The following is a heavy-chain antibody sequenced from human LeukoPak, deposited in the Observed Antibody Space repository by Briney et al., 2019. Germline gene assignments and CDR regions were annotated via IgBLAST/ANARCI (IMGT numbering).Heavy chain of an antibody. J-gene: IGHJ4*02. CDR3: ARGSGYSYVDFDY. Sequence: MTSETLSLTCTVSGGSSSSYYWSWIRQPPGKGLEWIGYIYYSGSTNYNPSLKSRVTISVDTSKNQFSLKLSSVTAADTAVYYCARGSGYSYVDFDYWGQGTLVTVSS. CDR2: IYYSGST. CDR1: GGSSSSYY. D-gene: IGHD5-18*01. V-gene: IGHV4-59*12.